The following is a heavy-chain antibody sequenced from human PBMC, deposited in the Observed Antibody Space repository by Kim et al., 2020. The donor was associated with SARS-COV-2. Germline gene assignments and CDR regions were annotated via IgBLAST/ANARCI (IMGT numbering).Heavy chain of an antibody. D-gene: IGHD4-17*01. Sequence: TYYNPSLKSRVIISVDTPKNKFSRKLSSVTAADTAVYYCARLRNDAFDIWGQGTMVTVSS. CDR3: ARLRNDAFDI. CDR2: T. J-gene: IGHJ3*02. V-gene: IGHV4-39*07.